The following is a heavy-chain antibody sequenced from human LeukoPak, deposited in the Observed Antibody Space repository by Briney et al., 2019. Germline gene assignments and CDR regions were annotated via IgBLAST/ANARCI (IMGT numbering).Heavy chain of an antibody. CDR2: TIPIFGTA. V-gene: IGHV1-69*13. CDR3: ARGLIATVTTDWFDP. CDR1: GGTFSSYA. Sequence: SVKVSCKASGGTFSSYAISWVRQAPGQGREWMGGTIPIFGTANYAQKFQGRVTITADESTSTAYMELSSLRSEDTAVYYCARGLIATVTTDWFDPWGQGTLITVSS. J-gene: IGHJ5*02. D-gene: IGHD4-17*01.